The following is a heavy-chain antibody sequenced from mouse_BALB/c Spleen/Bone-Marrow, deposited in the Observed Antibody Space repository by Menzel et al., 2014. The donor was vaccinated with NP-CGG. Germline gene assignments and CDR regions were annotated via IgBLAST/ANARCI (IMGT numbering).Heavy chain of an antibody. CDR1: GYTFTSFV. D-gene: IGHD2-4*01. CDR2: INPYNDGT. J-gene: IGHJ4*01. V-gene: IGHV1-14*01. Sequence: VQLQQSRPELVKPGASVKMSCKASGYTFTSFVMHWVKKIPGQGLEWIGYINPYNDGTKYNEKFKGKAILTSDKSSNTANIELSSLTSEDSAVYYCARTMIYYYAMDYWGQGTSVTVSS. CDR3: ARTMIYYYAMDY.